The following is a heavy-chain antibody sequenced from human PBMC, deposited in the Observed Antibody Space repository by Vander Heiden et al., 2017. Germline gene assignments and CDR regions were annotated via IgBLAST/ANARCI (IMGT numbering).Heavy chain of an antibody. V-gene: IGHV2-5*01. D-gene: IGHD6-6*01. CDR3: AHRQVSSFDY. Sequence: QITLKESGPTLVKPTQTLTLTCTFSGFSLITGGVAVGWIRQPRGNALEWLALIYGNDDKRYSPSLKSRLTITKDTSKNQVVLSMTNMDPVDTATYYCAHRQVSSFDYWGQGALVTVSS. J-gene: IGHJ4*02. CDR1: GFSLITGGVA. CDR2: IYGNDDK.